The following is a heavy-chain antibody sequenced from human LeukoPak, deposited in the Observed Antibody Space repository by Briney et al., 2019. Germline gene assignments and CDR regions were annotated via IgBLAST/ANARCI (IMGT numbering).Heavy chain of an antibody. CDR1: GGSFSGYY. D-gene: IGHD2-2*01. V-gene: IGHV4-34*01. CDR3: ARVVVVPAARGRPDAFDI. CDR2: INHSGST. J-gene: IGHJ3*02. Sequence: SETLSLTCAVYGGSFSGYYWSWIRQPPGKGLELIGEINHSGSTNYNPSLKSRVTISVDTSKNQFSLKLSSVTAADTAVYYCARVVVVPAARGRPDAFDIWGQGTMVTVSS.